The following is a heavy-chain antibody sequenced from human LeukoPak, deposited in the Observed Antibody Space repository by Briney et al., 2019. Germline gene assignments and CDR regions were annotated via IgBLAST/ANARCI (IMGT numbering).Heavy chain of an antibody. J-gene: IGHJ6*02. CDR3: ARDAPRSSYNTYNHYGMDV. D-gene: IGHD1-1*01. Sequence: ASVKVSCKASGYTFTGYYMHWVRQAPGQGLEWMGWINPNSGGTNYAQKFQGRVTMTTDTSTSTAYMELRSLRSDDTAVYYCARDAPRSSYNTYNHYGMDVWGQGTTVTVSS. CDR1: GYTFTGYY. V-gene: IGHV1-2*02. CDR2: INPNSGGT.